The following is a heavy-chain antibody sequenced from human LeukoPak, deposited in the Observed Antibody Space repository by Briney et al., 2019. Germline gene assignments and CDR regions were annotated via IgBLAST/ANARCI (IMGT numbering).Heavy chain of an antibody. D-gene: IGHD3-22*01. Sequence: PSETLSLTCTVYGGSISSYYWSWIRQPPGKGLEWIGYIYYSGSTNYNPSLKSRVTISVDTSKNQFSLKLSSVTAADTAVYYCARTYYYDSSGYFSDAFDIWGQGTMVTVSS. CDR3: ARTYYYDSSGYFSDAFDI. CDR1: GGSISSYY. CDR2: IYYSGST. V-gene: IGHV4-59*01. J-gene: IGHJ3*02.